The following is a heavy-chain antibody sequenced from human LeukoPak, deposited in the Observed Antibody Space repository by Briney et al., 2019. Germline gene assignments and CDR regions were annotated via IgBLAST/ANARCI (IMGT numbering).Heavy chain of an antibody. V-gene: IGHV5-51*01. J-gene: IGHJ5*02. Sequence: GESLKISCKGSGYSFTSYWIGWVRQMPGKGLEWMGIIYPGDSDTRYSPSFQGQVTISADKSISTAYLQWSSLKASDTAMYYCARTNVLRYFDWLLYSSPSPYWFDPWGQGTLVTVSS. D-gene: IGHD3-9*01. CDR3: ARTNVLRYFDWLLYSSPSPYWFDP. CDR2: IYPGDSDT. CDR1: GYSFTSYW.